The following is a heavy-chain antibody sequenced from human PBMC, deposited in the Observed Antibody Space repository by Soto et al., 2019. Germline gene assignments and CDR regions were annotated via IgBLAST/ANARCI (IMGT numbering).Heavy chain of an antibody. D-gene: IGHD6-13*01. Sequence: GASVKVSCKASGYTFTSYAMHWVRQAPGQRLEWMGWINAGNGNTKYSQKFQGRVTMTRDTSASTAYMELSSLRSEDTAVYYCARDGRPAAAGTGIYYYYYMDGWGKGTTVTVSS. V-gene: IGHV1-3*01. CDR1: GYTFTSYA. CDR3: ARDGRPAAAGTGIYYYYYMDG. J-gene: IGHJ6*03. CDR2: INAGNGNT.